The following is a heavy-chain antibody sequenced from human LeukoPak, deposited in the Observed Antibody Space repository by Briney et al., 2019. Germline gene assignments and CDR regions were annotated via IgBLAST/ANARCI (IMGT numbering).Heavy chain of an antibody. J-gene: IGHJ6*03. CDR1: GFTFSTYG. D-gene: IGHD4-17*01. CDR3: AKDGDYVVNYYYYMDV. V-gene: IGHV3-30*02. Sequence: PGGSLRLSCAASGFTFSTYGMNWVRQAPGKGLEWVAIIPYDGSNRHYVDSVKGRFTISRDNSKNTLDLQMNSLRAEDTAVYYCAKDGDYVVNYYYYMDVWGKGTTVTVSS. CDR2: IPYDGSNR.